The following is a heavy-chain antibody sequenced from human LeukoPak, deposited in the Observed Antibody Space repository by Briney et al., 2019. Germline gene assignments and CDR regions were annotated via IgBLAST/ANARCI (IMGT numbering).Heavy chain of an antibody. V-gene: IGHV1-69*05. CDR2: IIPIFGTA. D-gene: IGHD6-13*01. J-gene: IGHJ4*02. Sequence: GSSVKVSCKASGGAFSSYAISWGRQAPGQGLEWRGGIIPIFGTANYAQKFQGRVTITTDESTSTAYMELSSLRSEDTAVYYCARPGIAAAGTDYWGQGTLVTVSS. CDR3: ARPGIAAAGTDY. CDR1: GGAFSSYA.